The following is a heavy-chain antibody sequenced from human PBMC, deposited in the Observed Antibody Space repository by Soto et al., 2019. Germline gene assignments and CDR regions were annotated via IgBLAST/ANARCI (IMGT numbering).Heavy chain of an antibody. CDR2: IYYSGST. CDR1: GGSISSYY. CDR3: ARDRGSSGWSRDFDY. Sequence: SETLSLTCTVSGGSISSYYWSWIRQPPGKGLEWIGYIYYSGSTNYNPSLKSRVTISVDTSKNQFSLKLSSVTAADTAVYYCARDRGSSGWSRDFDYWGQGTLVTVSS. V-gene: IGHV4-59*01. J-gene: IGHJ4*02. D-gene: IGHD6-19*01.